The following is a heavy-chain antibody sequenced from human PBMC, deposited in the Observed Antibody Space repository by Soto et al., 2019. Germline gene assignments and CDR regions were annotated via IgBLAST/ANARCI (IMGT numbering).Heavy chain of an antibody. CDR3: ARATIFGVVKGAFDI. CDR2: IYYSGST. D-gene: IGHD3-3*01. Sequence: QVQLQESGPGLVKPSQTLSLTCTVSGGSISSGGYYWRWIRQHPGKGLEWIGYIYYSGSTYYNPSLKSRVTISVDTSKNQFSLKLSSVTAADTAVYYCARATIFGVVKGAFDIWGQGTMVTVSS. V-gene: IGHV4-31*03. J-gene: IGHJ3*02. CDR1: GGSISSGGYY.